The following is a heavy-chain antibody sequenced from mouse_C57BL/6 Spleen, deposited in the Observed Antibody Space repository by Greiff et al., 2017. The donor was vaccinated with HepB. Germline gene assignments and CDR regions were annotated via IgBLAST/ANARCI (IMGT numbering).Heavy chain of an antibody. J-gene: IGHJ4*01. CDR2: IDPSDSYT. Sequence: VQLQQPGAELVMPGASVKLSCKASGYTFTSYWMHWVKQRPGQGLEWIGEIDPSDSYTNYNQKFKGKSTLTVDKSSSTAYMQLSSLTSEDSAVYYCARFLGPYAMDYWGQGTSVTVSS. CDR1: GYTFTSYW. CDR3: ARFLGPYAMDY. V-gene: IGHV1-69*01. D-gene: IGHD3-1*01.